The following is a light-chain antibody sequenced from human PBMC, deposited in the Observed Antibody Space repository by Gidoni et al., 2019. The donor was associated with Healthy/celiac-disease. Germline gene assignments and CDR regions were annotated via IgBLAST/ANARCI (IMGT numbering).Light chain of an antibody. CDR1: QGISNY. CDR2: AAS. CDR3: QKYNRAPRT. V-gene: IGKV1-27*01. Sequence: DIQMTQSPSSLSASVGDRVTITCRASQGISNYLAWYQQKPGKVPKLLIYAASTLQSGVPSRFRGSGSGPDFTLPISSLQPEDVATYFCQKYNRAPRTFGQGTKVEIK. J-gene: IGKJ1*01.